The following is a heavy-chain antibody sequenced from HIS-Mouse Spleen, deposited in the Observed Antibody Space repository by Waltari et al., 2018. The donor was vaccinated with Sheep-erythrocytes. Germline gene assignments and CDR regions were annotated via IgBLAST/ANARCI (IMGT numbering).Heavy chain of an antibody. CDR2: ISYDGSNK. Sequence: QVQLVESGGGVVQPGRSLRLSCAASGFTFRSYAMHWVRQPPGKGLELVAVISYDGSNKYYADAVKGRFTISRYNSKNTLYLQMNSLRAEDTAVYYCARGAFDIWGQGTMVTVSS. V-gene: IGHV3-30*16. CDR3: ARGAFDI. CDR1: GFTFRSYA. J-gene: IGHJ3*02.